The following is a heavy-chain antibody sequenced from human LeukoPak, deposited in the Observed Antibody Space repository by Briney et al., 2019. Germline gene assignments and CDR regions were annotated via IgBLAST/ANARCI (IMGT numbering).Heavy chain of an antibody. Sequence: SETLSLTCTVSGGSISSSSYYCGWIRRPPGKGLEWIGRIYTSGSTNYNPSLKSRVTMSVDTSKNQFSLKLSSVTAADTAVYYCARGQLAPTPDEYYFDYWRQGTLVTVSS. CDR3: ARGQLAPTPDEYYFDY. J-gene: IGHJ4*02. CDR1: GGSISSSSYY. D-gene: IGHD6-13*01. V-gene: IGHV4-61*05. CDR2: IYTSGST.